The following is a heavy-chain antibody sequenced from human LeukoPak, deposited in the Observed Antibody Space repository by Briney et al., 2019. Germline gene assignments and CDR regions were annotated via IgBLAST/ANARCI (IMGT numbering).Heavy chain of an antibody. CDR1: GFTFSSYE. CDR3: APAPAGLDV. Sequence: GGSLRLSCAASGFTFSSYEMNWVRQAPGKGLEWVSYISSSGTTIYYADSVKGRFTISRDNARNLLYLQMNSLRAEDTAVYYCAPAPAGLDVWGNGTTVTVSS. CDR2: ISSSGTTI. V-gene: IGHV3-48*03. J-gene: IGHJ6*04.